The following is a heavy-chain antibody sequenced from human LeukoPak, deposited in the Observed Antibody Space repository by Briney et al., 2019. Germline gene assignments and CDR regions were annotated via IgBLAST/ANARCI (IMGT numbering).Heavy chain of an antibody. J-gene: IGHJ4*02. D-gene: IGHD3-10*01. CDR1: GFTFSSYW. Sequence: GGSLRLSCAASGFTFSSYWMHWVRQAPGKGLLWVSRIDSVGSTTSYADSVKGRFTISRDNAKNSLYLQMNSLRDEDTAVYYCARGRGSGRWLDYWGQGNLATVSS. CDR3: ARGRGSGRWLDY. V-gene: IGHV3-74*01. CDR2: IDSVGSTT.